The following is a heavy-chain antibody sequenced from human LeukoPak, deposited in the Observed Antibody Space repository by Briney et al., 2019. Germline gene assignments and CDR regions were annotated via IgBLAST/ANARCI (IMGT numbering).Heavy chain of an antibody. CDR1: GGTFSSYA. D-gene: IGHD3-22*01. Sequence: SVKVSCKASGGTFSSYAISWVRQAPGQGLEWMGGIIPIFGTADYAQKFQGRVTVTTDESTSTAYMELSSLRSEDTAVYYCARSNTYYYDSSGYYADYWGQGTLVTVSS. CDR3: ARSNTYYYDSSGYYADY. J-gene: IGHJ4*02. CDR2: IIPIFGTA. V-gene: IGHV1-69*05.